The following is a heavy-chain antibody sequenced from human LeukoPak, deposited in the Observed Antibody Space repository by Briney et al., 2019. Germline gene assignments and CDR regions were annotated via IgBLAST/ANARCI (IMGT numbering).Heavy chain of an antibody. V-gene: IGHV3-30*18. J-gene: IGHJ5*02. D-gene: IGHD1-26*01. CDR3: AKDIGTGGTGWFDP. CDR1: GFTFSSYG. CDR2: ISYDGSNK. Sequence: PGGSLRLSCAASGFTFSSYGMHWVRQAPGKGLEWVAVISYDGSNKYYADPVKGRFTISRDNSKNTLYLQMNSLRAEDTAVYYCAKDIGTGGTGWFDPWGQGTLVTVSS.